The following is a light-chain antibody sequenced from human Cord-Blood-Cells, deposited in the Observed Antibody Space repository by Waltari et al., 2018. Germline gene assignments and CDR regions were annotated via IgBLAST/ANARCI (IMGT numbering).Light chain of an antibody. CDR3: QQYGSSRRT. J-gene: IGKJ4*01. CDR2: GAS. Sequence: EIVLTQSPGTLSLSPGERATLSCRASQSVSSSYLAWYQQKPGQAPRLLIYGASSRAAGIPAGFSGSGSGTDFTLTISRLEPEDFAVYYCQQYGSSRRTFGGGTKVEIK. V-gene: IGKV3-20*01. CDR1: QSVSSSY.